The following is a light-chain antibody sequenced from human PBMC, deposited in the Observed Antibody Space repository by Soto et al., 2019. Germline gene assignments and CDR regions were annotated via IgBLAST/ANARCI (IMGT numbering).Light chain of an antibody. V-gene: IGKV3-11*01. CDR1: QSVSFY. CDR3: QQRRNWPPLT. Sequence: IVLTQSPATLALYPGERATLSCRASQSVSFYLAWYQQKPGQAPRLLIYDASNRATGIPARFSGSGSGTDFTLTISSLEPEDFAVYYCQQRRNWPPLTFGGGTKVEIK. CDR2: DAS. J-gene: IGKJ4*01.